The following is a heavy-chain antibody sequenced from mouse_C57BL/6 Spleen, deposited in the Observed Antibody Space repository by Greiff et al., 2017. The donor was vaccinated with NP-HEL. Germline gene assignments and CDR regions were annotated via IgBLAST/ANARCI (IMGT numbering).Heavy chain of an antibody. Sequence: VQGVESGPELVKPGASVKISCKASGYAFSSSWMNWVKQRPGKGLEWIGRIYPGDGDTNYNGKFKGKATLTADKSSSTAYMQLSSLTSEDSAVYFCARRSTTVGYFDYWGQGTTLTVSS. D-gene: IGHD1-1*01. CDR1: GYAFSSSW. V-gene: IGHV1-82*01. CDR3: ARRSTTVGYFDY. CDR2: IYPGDGDT. J-gene: IGHJ2*01.